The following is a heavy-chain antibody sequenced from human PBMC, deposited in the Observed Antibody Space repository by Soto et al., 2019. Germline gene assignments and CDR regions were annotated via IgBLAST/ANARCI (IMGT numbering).Heavy chain of an antibody. V-gene: IGHV3-33*01. Sequence: QVQLVESGGGVVQPGRSLRLSCAASGFAFNSYGMHWVRQAPGKGLEWVGIIWYDGSNKYYADSVKDRFTMSRDNSKNTLSLQMNSLRAEDTAVYYCARDAFRVGAESGAFDIWGQGTRVTVSS. CDR2: IWYDGSNK. J-gene: IGHJ3*02. CDR3: ARDAFRVGAESGAFDI. D-gene: IGHD1-26*01. CDR1: GFAFNSYG.